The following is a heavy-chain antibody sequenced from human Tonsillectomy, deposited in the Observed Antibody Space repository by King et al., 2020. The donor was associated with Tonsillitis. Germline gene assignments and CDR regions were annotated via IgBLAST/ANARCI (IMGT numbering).Heavy chain of an antibody. Sequence: VQLVESGGGLVKPGGSLRLSCAASGFTFSTFSMNWVRQAPGKGLEWVSSISSRSSYIYYADSLKGRFTISRDAAKNSLYLQMSSLRAEDTAVYYCARYVYYDSSVYYHSFGGDAFDIWGQGTMVTVSS. J-gene: IGHJ3*02. V-gene: IGHV3-21*01. CDR3: ARYVYYDSSVYYHSFGGDAFDI. CDR1: GFTFSTFS. D-gene: IGHD3-22*01. CDR2: ISSRSSYI.